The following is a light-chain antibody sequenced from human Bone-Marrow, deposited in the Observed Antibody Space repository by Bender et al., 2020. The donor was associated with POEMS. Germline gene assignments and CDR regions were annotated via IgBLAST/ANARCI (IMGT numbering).Light chain of an antibody. V-gene: IGLV2-8*01. J-gene: IGLJ2*01. CDR3: SSYAGYNNFV. CDR1: GSDIGCYNS. Sequence: QSALTQPPSASGSPGQSVTISCTGTGSDIGCYNSVSWYQQHPGKAPRLLISAVSRRPSGVPDRFSGSKSGNTASLTVSGLQADDEAYYYCSSYAGYNNFVFGGGTKLTVL. CDR2: AVS.